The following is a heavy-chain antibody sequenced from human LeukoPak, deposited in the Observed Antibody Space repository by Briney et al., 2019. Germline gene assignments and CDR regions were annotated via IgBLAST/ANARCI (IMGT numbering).Heavy chain of an antibody. CDR3: ARHFNGPDYFDY. V-gene: IGHV4-39*01. CDR1: GGSISSGSYY. J-gene: IGHJ4*02. CDR2: GYYSGST. D-gene: IGHD2-8*01. Sequence: SETLSLTCTVSGGSISSGSYYWGWLRQPPGTGLEWIGSGYYSGSTYYNPSLKSRVTISVDASKNQFSLKLSSVTATDTAVYYCARHFNGPDYFDYWGQGTLVTVSS.